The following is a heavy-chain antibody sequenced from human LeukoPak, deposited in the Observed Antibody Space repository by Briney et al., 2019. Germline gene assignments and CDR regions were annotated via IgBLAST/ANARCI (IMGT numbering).Heavy chain of an antibody. J-gene: IGHJ3*02. Sequence: PGGSLRLSCAASGFTFSSYWMHWVRQAPGKGLVWVSRINSDGSSTNYADSVKRRFTISRDNAKNTLYLQMNSLRAEDTAVYYCARYCSSTSCYAFDIWGQGTMVTVSS. CDR2: INSDGSST. CDR3: ARYCSSTSCYAFDI. V-gene: IGHV3-74*01. CDR1: GFTFSSYW. D-gene: IGHD2-2*01.